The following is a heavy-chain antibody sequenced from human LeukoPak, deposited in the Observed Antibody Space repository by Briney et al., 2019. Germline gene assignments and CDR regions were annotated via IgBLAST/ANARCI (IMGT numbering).Heavy chain of an antibody. D-gene: IGHD2-2*02. J-gene: IGHJ6*03. CDR1: GFTFSSYA. CDR3: ARGYSRWVVPAAIPSPRYYYYMDV. V-gene: IGHV3-23*01. Sequence: PGGSLRLSCAASGFTFSSYAMSWVRQAPGKGLEWVSAISGSGGSTYYADSVKGRFTISRDNSKNTLYLQMNSLRAEDTAVYYCARGYSRWVVPAAIPSPRYYYYMDVWGKGTTVTVSS. CDR2: ISGSGGST.